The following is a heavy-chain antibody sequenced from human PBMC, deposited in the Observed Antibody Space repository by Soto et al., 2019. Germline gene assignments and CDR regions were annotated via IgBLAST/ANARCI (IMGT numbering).Heavy chain of an antibody. CDR3: AGGVMYTGRFYE. CDR1: GFTFSSYE. J-gene: IGHJ4*02. Sequence: PGGSLRLSCAASGFTFSSYEMAWVRQAPGKGLEWISYISSSGDTVKYADSVKGRFTISRDNARDSLYLQMNSLRVEDTAVYYCAGGVMYTGRFYEWGQGTLVTVSS. V-gene: IGHV3-48*03. CDR2: ISSSGDTV. D-gene: IGHD1-26*01.